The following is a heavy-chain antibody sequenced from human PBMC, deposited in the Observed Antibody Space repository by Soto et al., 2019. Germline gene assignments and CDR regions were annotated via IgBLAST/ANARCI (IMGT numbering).Heavy chain of an antibody. Sequence: ASVKVSCKASGYTFTSYGISWVRQAPGQGLEWMGWISSYNGNTNYAQKVQGRVTLTTDTATSTTYMELMSLRSDDTAVYYCARGPRSCSTTTCFSGVTLFDPWGEGSLVTVSA. V-gene: IGHV1-18*04. CDR3: ARGPRSCSTTTCFSGVTLFDP. D-gene: IGHD2-2*01. CDR2: ISSYNGNT. J-gene: IGHJ5*02. CDR1: GYTFTSYG.